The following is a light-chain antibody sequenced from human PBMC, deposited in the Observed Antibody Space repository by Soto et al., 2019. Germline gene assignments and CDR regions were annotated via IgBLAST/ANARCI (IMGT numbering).Light chain of an antibody. V-gene: IGLV1-40*01. CDR3: KSYDSSLSGSGV. Sequence: QSVLTQPPSVSGAPGQRVTISCTGSSSNIGAGYDVHWYQQLPGTAPKLLIYGNSNQPSGVPDRFSGSKSGTSASLAITGLQAEDEADYYCKSYDSSLSGSGVFGTGTKLTVL. J-gene: IGLJ1*01. CDR2: GNS. CDR1: SSNIGAGYD.